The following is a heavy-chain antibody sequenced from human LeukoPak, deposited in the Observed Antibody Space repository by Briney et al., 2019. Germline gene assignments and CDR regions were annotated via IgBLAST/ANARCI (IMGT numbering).Heavy chain of an antibody. D-gene: IGHD6-13*01. CDR1: GYTFTDYY. J-gene: IGHJ4*02. CDR2: INPSGGST. Sequence: GASVKVSCKASGYTFTDYYMHWVRQAPGQGLEWMGIINPSGGSTTYAQKFQGRVTMTRDMSTSTVYMELSSLRSDDTAVYYCARDLRVAAAGFDYWGQGTLVTVSS. CDR3: ARDLRVAAAGFDY. V-gene: IGHV1-46*01.